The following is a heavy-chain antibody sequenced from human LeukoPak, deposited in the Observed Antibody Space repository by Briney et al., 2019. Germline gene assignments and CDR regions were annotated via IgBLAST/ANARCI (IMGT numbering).Heavy chain of an antibody. Sequence: SETLSLTCTVSGGSFNSYYWSCIRQPPGKGLEWIGYIYYSGSTSYNPSLKSRVTISVDTSKTQLSLKLSSVTAADTAVYYCARQGVGATIDYWGQGTLVTVSS. J-gene: IGHJ4*02. CDR1: GGSFNSYY. V-gene: IGHV4-59*08. CDR2: IYYSGST. CDR3: ARQGVGATIDY. D-gene: IGHD1-26*01.